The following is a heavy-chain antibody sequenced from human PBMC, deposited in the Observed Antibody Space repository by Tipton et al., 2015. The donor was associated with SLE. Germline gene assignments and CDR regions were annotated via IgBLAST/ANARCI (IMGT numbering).Heavy chain of an antibody. D-gene: IGHD3-16*01. Sequence: TLSLTCTVSGGSMSSSDCYWGWVRQSPGRGLEWIGSRCYTGSTYYNPSLKSRVTISADTSKNQFSLRLSSVTAADTAVYYCAREFRAVGNWFDPRGQGTLVTVSS. CDR1: GGSMSSSDCY. J-gene: IGHJ5*02. CDR2: RCYTGST. V-gene: IGHV4-39*07. CDR3: AREFRAVGNWFDP.